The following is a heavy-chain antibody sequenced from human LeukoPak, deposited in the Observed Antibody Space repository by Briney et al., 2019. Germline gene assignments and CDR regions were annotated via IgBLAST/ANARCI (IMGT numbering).Heavy chain of an antibody. D-gene: IGHD3-16*02. Sequence: SETLSLTCTVSGGSINNYFWSWIRQSPGKGLEGIGYIYYHGNTNYNPSLKSRVIISLDTSRTQFSLQLNSVTAADTAVYYCARGRNVWGGYRDDAFDVWGQGTRVTVSS. CDR3: ARGRNVWGGYRDDAFDV. CDR1: GGSINNYF. J-gene: IGHJ3*01. V-gene: IGHV4-59*01. CDR2: IYYHGNT.